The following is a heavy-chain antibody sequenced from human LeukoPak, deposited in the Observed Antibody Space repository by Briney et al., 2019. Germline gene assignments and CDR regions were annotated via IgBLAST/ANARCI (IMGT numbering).Heavy chain of an antibody. D-gene: IGHD6-19*01. CDR1: GFTFSSYG. V-gene: IGHV3-30*02. CDR2: IQYDGSNK. CDR3: VTDTVASDFDY. Sequence: SGGSLRLSCAASGFTFSSYGMHWLRQAPGERLEWVAFIQYDGSNKYYADSVKGRFTISRDNSKNTVYLQMNSLRAEDTAVYYCVTDTVASDFDYWGQGTLVTVSS. J-gene: IGHJ4*02.